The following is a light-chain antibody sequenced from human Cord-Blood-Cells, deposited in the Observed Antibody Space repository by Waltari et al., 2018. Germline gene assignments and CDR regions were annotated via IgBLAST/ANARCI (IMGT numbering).Light chain of an antibody. CDR2: WAS. J-gene: IGKJ5*01. CDR3: QRYYSTIT. Sequence: DIVMTQSPDSLAVSLGESATINCKSSQSVLYSSNNKNYLAWYQQKPGQPPKLLIYWASTREAGVPDRFSGGGSGTDFTRTISSLQAEDVAVYYCQRYYSTITFGQGTRLEIK. V-gene: IGKV4-1*01. CDR1: QSVLYSSNNKNY.